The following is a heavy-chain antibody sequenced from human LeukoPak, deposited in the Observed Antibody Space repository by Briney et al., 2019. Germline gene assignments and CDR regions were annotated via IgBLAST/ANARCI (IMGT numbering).Heavy chain of an antibody. CDR3: ARGPYYDSWSGAGY. Sequence: ASVKVSCKASGYTFTSYGISWVRQAPGQGLEWMGWITTYNGNTNYIQKLQGRVTMTTDTSTSTAYMELRSPRSDDTAVYYCARGPYYDSWSGAGYWGQGTLVTVSS. D-gene: IGHD3-3*01. CDR1: GYTFTSYG. J-gene: IGHJ4*02. V-gene: IGHV1-18*01. CDR2: ITTYNGNT.